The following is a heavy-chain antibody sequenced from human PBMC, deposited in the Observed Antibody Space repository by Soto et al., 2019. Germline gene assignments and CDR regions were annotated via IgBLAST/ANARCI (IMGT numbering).Heavy chain of an antibody. CDR1: GYTLTELS. J-gene: IGHJ5*02. CDR2: FDPEDGET. CDR3: ATDFREHEQNWNYPWFDP. V-gene: IGHV1-24*01. D-gene: IGHD1-7*01. Sequence: ASVKVSCKVSGYTLTELSMHWVRQAPGKGLEWMGGFDPEDGETIYAQKFQGRVTMTEDTSTDTAYMELSSLRSEDTAVYYFATDFREHEQNWNYPWFDPWGQGTLVTVSS.